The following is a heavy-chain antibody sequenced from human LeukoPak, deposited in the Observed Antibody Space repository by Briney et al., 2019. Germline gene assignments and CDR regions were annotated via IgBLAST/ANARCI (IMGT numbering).Heavy chain of an antibody. V-gene: IGHV4-39*01. CDR1: GGSISSSSYY. CDR2: IYSSGST. Sequence: PSETLSLTCTVSGGSISSSSYYWGWIRQPPGKGLEWIGSIYSSGSTYYNPSLKSRVTISVDTSKNQFSLKLSSVTAADMAVYYCARHRDSSSWSMFIDYWGQGTLVTVSS. D-gene: IGHD6-13*01. J-gene: IGHJ4*02. CDR3: ARHRDSSSWSMFIDY.